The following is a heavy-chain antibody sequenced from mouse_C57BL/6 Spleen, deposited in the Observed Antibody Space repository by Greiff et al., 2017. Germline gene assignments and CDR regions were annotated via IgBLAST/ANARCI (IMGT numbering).Heavy chain of an antibody. D-gene: IGHD2-3*01. CDR1: GYAFSSSW. Sequence: VQGVESGPELVKPGASVKISCKASGYAFSSSWMNWVKQRPGKGLEWIGRIYPGDGDTNYNGKFKGKATLTADKSSSTAYMQLSSLTSEDSAVYFCARGDGPYYAMDYWGQGTSVTVSS. V-gene: IGHV1-82*01. CDR3: ARGDGPYYAMDY. J-gene: IGHJ4*01. CDR2: IYPGDGDT.